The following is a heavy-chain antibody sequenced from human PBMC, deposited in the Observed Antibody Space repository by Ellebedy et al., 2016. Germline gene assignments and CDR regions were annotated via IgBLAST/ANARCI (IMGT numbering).Heavy chain of an antibody. CDR2: IKQDGSEK. CDR3: AIHPGGRTLHAN. J-gene: IGHJ4*02. CDR1: GITVSSNY. D-gene: IGHD1-14*01. V-gene: IGHV3-7*03. Sequence: GGSLRLSCAASGITVSSNYMSWVRQAPGKGLEWVANIKQDGSEKYYVDSVKGRFTISRDNAKNSLYLQMNSLRAEDTAVYYCAIHPGGRTLHANWGQGTLVTVSS.